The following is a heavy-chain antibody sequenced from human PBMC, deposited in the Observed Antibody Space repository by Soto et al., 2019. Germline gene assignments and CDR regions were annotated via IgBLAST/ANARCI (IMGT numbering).Heavy chain of an antibody. Sequence: GGSLRLSCAASGFTFDDYAMHWVRLAPGKGLEWVSGISWNSGDIYYADSVKGRFTISRDNAKNSLYLQMNSLRPDDTAMYYCAKDAIHVLLGYTYGAGGMDVWVQGTTVTV. D-gene: IGHD5-18*01. CDR3: AKDAIHVLLGYTYGAGGMDV. CDR1: GFTFDDYA. CDR2: ISWNSGDI. V-gene: IGHV3-9*01. J-gene: IGHJ6*02.